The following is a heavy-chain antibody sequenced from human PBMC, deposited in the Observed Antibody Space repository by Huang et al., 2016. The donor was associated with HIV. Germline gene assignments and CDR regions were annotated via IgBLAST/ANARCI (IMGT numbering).Heavy chain of an antibody. D-gene: IGHD1-1*01. CDR2: INHSGST. Sequence: QVQLQQWGAGLLTPSETLSLTCAFYGGSFSGYYWSWIRQSPGTGLVWIGEINHSGSTNHTPSRKSRLTRSVDTSKNQFSLKLSCVTAADTAVYYCARERMMSWLDDHDAFDIWGQGTMVTVSS. CDR3: ARERMMSWLDDHDAFDI. J-gene: IGHJ3*02. V-gene: IGHV4-34*01. CDR1: GGSFSGYY.